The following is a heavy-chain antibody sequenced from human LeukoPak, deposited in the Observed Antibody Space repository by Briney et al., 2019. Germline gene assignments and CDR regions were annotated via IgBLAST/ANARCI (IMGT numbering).Heavy chain of an antibody. CDR3: ARMMSIPVAGHRPLFDY. D-gene: IGHD6-19*01. Sequence: ASVKVSCKASGYTFTSYGINWVRQAPGQGLEWMGWISAYNGNTNYAQKLQDRVTMTTDTSTSTAYMELRSRRSDDTAIYYCARMMSIPVAGHRPLFDYWGQGTLVTVSS. CDR1: GYTFTSYG. J-gene: IGHJ4*02. CDR2: ISAYNGNT. V-gene: IGHV1-18*01.